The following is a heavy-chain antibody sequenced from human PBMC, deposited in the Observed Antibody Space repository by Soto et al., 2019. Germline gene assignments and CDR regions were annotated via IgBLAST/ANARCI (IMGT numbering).Heavy chain of an antibody. CDR1: GGSISSYY. J-gene: IGHJ4*02. CDR3: ARIIGYGDRGFDY. Sequence: QVQLQESGPELVKPSETLSLTCTVSGGSISSYYWSWIRQPPGKGLEWIGYIYYRGKTHYNPSLKSRVTRSVDTSKNQFSLNLRSVTAADTAVYFCARIIGYGDRGFDYWGQGSLVTVSS. CDR2: IYYRGKT. D-gene: IGHD4-17*01. V-gene: IGHV4-59*01.